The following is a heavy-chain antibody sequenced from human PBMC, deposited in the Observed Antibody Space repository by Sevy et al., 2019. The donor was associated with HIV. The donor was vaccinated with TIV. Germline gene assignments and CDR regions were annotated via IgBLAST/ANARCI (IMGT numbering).Heavy chain of an antibody. D-gene: IGHD3-22*01. Sequence: SETLSLTCTVSGGSISSSSYYWGWIRQPPGKGLEWIGSIYYSGSTYYNPSLKSRVTISVDTSKNQFCLKLSSVTAADTAVYYCARHDGNYYDSSGYYAIFSPYYFDYWGQGTLVTVSS. CDR2: IYYSGST. V-gene: IGHV4-39*01. J-gene: IGHJ4*02. CDR3: ARHDGNYYDSSGYYAIFSPYYFDY. CDR1: GGSISSSSYY.